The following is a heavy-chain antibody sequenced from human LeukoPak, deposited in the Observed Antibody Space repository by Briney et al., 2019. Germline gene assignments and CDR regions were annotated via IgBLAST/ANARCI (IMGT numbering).Heavy chain of an antibody. Sequence: GGSLRLSCAASGLTFSSYAMSWVRQAPGKGLEWVSGISGSGDNTNYADSVKGRFTISRDNSKSTLYLQMNSLRAEDTAVYYCAKLNLRPGDYWGQGTLVTVSS. CDR2: ISGSGDNT. CDR3: AKLNLRPGDY. V-gene: IGHV3-23*01. CDR1: GLTFSSYA. J-gene: IGHJ4*02. D-gene: IGHD5/OR15-5a*01.